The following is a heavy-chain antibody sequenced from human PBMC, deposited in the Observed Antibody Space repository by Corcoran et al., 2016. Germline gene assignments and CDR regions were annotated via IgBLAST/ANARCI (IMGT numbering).Heavy chain of an antibody. D-gene: IGHD4-17*01. Sequence: EVQLVQSGAEVKKSGESLKISCKASGYTFTNYWIGWVRQMPGKGLEWMGIIYPGDSDTKYNPSFQGQVTISAYKSITTAYLQWSSLKASDTAIYYCARLKRGDGDYLHSYYGMDVWGQGTTVTVSS. V-gene: IGHV5-51*01. CDR3: ARLKRGDGDYLHSYYGMDV. J-gene: IGHJ6*02. CDR1: GYTFTNYW. CDR2: IYPGDSDT.